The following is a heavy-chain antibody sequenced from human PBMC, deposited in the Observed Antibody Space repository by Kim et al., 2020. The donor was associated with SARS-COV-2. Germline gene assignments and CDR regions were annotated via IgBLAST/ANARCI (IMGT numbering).Heavy chain of an antibody. J-gene: IGHJ4*02. Sequence: GGSLRLSCAASGFTFSSYGMHWVRQAPGKGLEWVAVIWYDGSNKYYADSVKGRFTISRDNSKNTLYLQMNSLRAEDTAVYYCARGYCSSTSCLRERSTRKIDYWGQGTLVTVSS. CDR3: ARGYCSSTSCLRERSTRKIDY. CDR1: GFTFSSYG. CDR2: IWYDGSNK. D-gene: IGHD2-2*01. V-gene: IGHV3-33*01.